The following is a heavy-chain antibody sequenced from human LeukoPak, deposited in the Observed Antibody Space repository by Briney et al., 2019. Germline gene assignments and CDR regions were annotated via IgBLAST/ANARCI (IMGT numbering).Heavy chain of an antibody. V-gene: IGHV3-48*04. CDR2: ISSSGSTI. CDR3: ARQKMRSWFDP. J-gene: IGHJ5*02. Sequence: GGSLRLSCATSGFSFSSYAMSWVRQAPGKGLEWVSYISSSGSTIYYADSVKGRFTISRDNAKNSLYLQMNSLRAEDTAVYYCARQKMRSWFDPWGQGTLVTVSS. D-gene: IGHD5-24*01. CDR1: GFSFSSYA.